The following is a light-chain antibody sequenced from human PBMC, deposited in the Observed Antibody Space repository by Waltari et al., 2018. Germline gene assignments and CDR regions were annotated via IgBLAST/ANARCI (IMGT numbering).Light chain of an antibody. CDR3: SSYAGSSKGV. J-gene: IGLJ2*01. Sequence: QSALTQPASVSGSPGQSITISCTGTSSDVGNYKRVSWYQQHPGKAPKLMIYAVSKRPSGVSDRFSGSKSGDMAYLTISGPQPEDEAEYFCSSYAGSSKGVFGGGTKVTVL. V-gene: IGLV2-23*02. CDR1: SSDVGNYKR. CDR2: AVS.